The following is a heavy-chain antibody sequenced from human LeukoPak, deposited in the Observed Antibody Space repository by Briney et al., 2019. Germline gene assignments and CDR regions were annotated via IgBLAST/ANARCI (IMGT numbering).Heavy chain of an antibody. CDR1: GFTFSDYY. V-gene: IGHV3-11*01. CDR2: ISSSGSTI. D-gene: IGHD6-13*01. CDR3: ARDFYSSIPYYFDY. J-gene: IGHJ4*02. Sequence: PGGSLRLSCAASGFTFSDYYMSWIRQAPGKGLEWVSYISSSGSTIYYADSVKGRFTISRDNAKNSLYLQMNSLRAEDTAVYYCARDFYSSIPYYFDYWGQGTLVTVSS.